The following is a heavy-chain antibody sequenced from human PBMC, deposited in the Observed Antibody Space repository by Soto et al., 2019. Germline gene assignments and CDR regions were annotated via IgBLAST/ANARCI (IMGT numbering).Heavy chain of an antibody. D-gene: IGHD1-26*01. CDR2: INAGNGNT. CDR1: GYTFTSYA. Sequence: QVQLVQSGAEVKKPGASVKVSCKASGYTFTSYAMHWVRQAPGQRLEWMGWINAGNGNTKYSQRFQGRVTSTTDTSASTAYMELSRLTTSGSAVFYCAMGRTLTMAYWGQGTLVPVSS. CDR3: AMGRTLTMAY. V-gene: IGHV1-3*01. J-gene: IGHJ4*02.